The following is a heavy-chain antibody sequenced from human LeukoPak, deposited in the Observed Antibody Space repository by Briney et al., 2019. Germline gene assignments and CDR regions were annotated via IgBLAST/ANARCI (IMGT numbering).Heavy chain of an antibody. Sequence: PGGSLRLSCAASGFTFSSYGMHWVRQAPGKGLEWVAVIWYDGSNKCYADSVKGRFTISRDNSKNTLYLQMNSLRAEDTAVYYCAKDRVDYYDSSGYFDYWGQGTLVTVSS. CDR1: GFTFSSYG. D-gene: IGHD3-22*01. CDR2: IWYDGSNK. CDR3: AKDRVDYYDSSGYFDY. V-gene: IGHV3-33*06. J-gene: IGHJ4*02.